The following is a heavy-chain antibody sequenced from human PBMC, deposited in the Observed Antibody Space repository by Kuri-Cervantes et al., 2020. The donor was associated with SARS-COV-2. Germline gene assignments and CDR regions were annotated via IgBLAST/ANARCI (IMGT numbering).Heavy chain of an antibody. CDR3: ARGNSSSWYPYYYGMDV. CDR2: INHSGST. J-gene: IGHJ6*02. V-gene: IGHV4-34*01. D-gene: IGHD6-13*01. Sequence: SETLSLTCAVYGGSFSGYYWSWIRQPPGKGLEWIGEINHSGSTNYNPSLKSRVTISVDTSKNQFSLKLSSVTAADTAVYYCARGNSSSWYPYYYGMDVWGQGNMVTVSS. CDR1: GGSFSGYY.